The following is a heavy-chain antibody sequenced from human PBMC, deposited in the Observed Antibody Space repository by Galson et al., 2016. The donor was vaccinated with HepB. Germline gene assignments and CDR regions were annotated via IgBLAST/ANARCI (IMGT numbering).Heavy chain of an antibody. D-gene: IGHD2-15*01. CDR2: INHSGST. V-gene: IGHV4-34*01. J-gene: IGHJ4*02. CDR1: GGSFSGYY. Sequence: ETLSLTCAVYGGSFSGYYWSWIRQPPGKGLEWIGEINHSGSTNYNPSLKSRVTISVDTSKNQFSLKLSSVTAADTAVYYCARGRGRTYYLDYWGQGTLVTVSS. CDR3: ARGRGRTYYLDY.